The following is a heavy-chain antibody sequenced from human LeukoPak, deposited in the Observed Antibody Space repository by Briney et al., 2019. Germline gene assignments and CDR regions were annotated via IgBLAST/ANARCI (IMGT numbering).Heavy chain of an antibody. Sequence: SETLSLTCTVSGGSISSHYWSWIRQPPGKGLEWIGYIYYSGSTNYNPSLKSRVTISVDTSKNQFSQKLSSVTAADTAVYYCAISGYYDFWSGYSIDYWGQGTLVTVSS. D-gene: IGHD3-3*01. V-gene: IGHV4-59*11. CDR3: AISGYYDFWSGYSIDY. CDR1: GGSISSHY. J-gene: IGHJ4*02. CDR2: IYYSGST.